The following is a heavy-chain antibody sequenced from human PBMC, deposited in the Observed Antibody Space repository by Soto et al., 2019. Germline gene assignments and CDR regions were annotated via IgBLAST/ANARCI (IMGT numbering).Heavy chain of an antibody. D-gene: IGHD2-15*01. V-gene: IGHV1-69*06. CDR3: AREMASGYSRTWFDP. J-gene: IGHJ5*02. CDR2: IVPKFGTA. Sequence: QEHLVQSGAEVKTPGSSVKVSCRASGGIGSNYAISWVRQAPGQGLEWMGGIVPKFGTANYAQRFKGRVTISVDKSKNSVYMELSSLRSQDTAIYYCAREMASGYSRTWFDPWGQGTLVTVSS. CDR1: GGIGSNYA.